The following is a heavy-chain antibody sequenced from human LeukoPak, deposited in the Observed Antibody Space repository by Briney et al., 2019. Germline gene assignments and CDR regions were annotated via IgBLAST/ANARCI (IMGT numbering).Heavy chain of an antibody. V-gene: IGHV3-30*14. D-gene: IGHD2-2*01. Sequence: GGSLRLSCAASGFTFSSYAMHWVRQAPGKGLEWVAVISYDGSNKYYADSVKGRFTISRDNSKNTVYLQMNSLRAEDTAVYFCARGEGASISRRYFDYWGQGALVTVSS. CDR1: GFTFSSYA. CDR2: ISYDGSNK. J-gene: IGHJ4*02. CDR3: ARGEGASISRRYFDY.